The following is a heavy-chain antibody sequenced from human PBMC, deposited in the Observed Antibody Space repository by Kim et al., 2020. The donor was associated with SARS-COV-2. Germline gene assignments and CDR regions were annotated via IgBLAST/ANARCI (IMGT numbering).Heavy chain of an antibody. CDR3: TTDGGLGDYDFWSGYYRLDY. J-gene: IGHJ4*02. Sequence: GGSLRLSCAASGFTFRNAWMSWVRQAPGKGLEWVGRIKSKTDGGTTDYAAPVKGRFTISRDDSKNTLYLQMNSLKTEDTAVYYCTTDGGLGDYDFWSGYYRLDYWGQGTLVTVSS. D-gene: IGHD3-3*01. CDR2: IKSKTDGGTT. CDR1: GFTFRNAW. V-gene: IGHV3-15*01.